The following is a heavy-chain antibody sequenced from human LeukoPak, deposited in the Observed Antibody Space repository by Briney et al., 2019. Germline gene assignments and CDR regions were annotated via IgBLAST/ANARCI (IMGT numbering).Heavy chain of an antibody. CDR2: ISWNSGSI. D-gene: IGHD2-15*01. CDR3: AKDNGYDCSGGSCYFDY. Sequence: GGSLRLSYAASGFTFDDCAMHWVRQAPGKGLEWVSGISWNSGSIGYADSVKGRFTISRDNAKNSLYLQMNSLRAEDMALYYCAKDNGYDCSGGSCYFDYWGQGTLVTVSS. CDR1: GFTFDDCA. V-gene: IGHV3-9*03. J-gene: IGHJ4*02.